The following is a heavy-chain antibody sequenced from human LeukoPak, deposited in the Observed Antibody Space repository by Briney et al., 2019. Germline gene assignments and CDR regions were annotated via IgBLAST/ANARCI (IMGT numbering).Heavy chain of an antibody. CDR1: GDSISSYY. CDR2: IHDSGTN. J-gene: IGHJ5*02. D-gene: IGHD3-9*01. V-gene: IGHV4-59*08. CDR3: ARQIDPWAPFDP. Sequence: SETLSLTCTVSGDSISSYYWSWIRQPPEKGLEWIGYIHDSGTNSYSPSLKSRVTISLDTSKNQFSLKLSSVTAADTAVYYCARQIDPWAPFDPWGQGTLVTVSS.